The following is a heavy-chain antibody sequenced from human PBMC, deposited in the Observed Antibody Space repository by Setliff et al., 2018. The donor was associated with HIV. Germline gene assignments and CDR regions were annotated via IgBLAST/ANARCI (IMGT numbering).Heavy chain of an antibody. Sequence: LRLSCEASGFTLSDFYMSWIRQAPGKGLEWVSYISSGSSYKEYADSVKGRFTISRDNAKNSLFLEMNSLRAEDTAVYYCARWDWHDAGYFDSWGQGILVTVSS. J-gene: IGHJ4*02. V-gene: IGHV3-11*03. CDR2: ISSGSSYK. CDR1: GFTLSDFY. CDR3: ARWDWHDAGYFDS. D-gene: IGHD1-1*01.